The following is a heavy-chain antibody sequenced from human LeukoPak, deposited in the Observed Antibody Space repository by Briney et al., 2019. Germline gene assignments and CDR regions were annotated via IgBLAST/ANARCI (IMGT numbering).Heavy chain of an antibody. J-gene: IGHJ6*02. CDR1: AESFSGYY. CDR3: ARVHTTLYCSGGSCYGAHYYYYGMDV. V-gene: IGHV4-34*01. CDR2: INHSGSTT. D-gene: IGHD2-15*01. Sequence: PSETLSLTCAVYAESFSGYYWNWIRQPPGKGLEWIGEINHSGSTTNYNPSLKSRVTISVDTSKNQFSLKLSSVTAADTAVYYCARVHTTLYCSGGSCYGAHYYYYGMDVWGQGTTVTVSS.